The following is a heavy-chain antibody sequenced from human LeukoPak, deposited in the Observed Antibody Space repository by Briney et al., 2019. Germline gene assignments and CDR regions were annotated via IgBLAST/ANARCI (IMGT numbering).Heavy chain of an antibody. CDR3: ARHYYYYYMDV. V-gene: IGHV4-34*01. Sequence: GSLRLSCAASGFTFSSYSMNWVRQAPGKGLEWIGEINPSGTTNYNPSLESRVTMSVATSKNQFSLKLNSVTAADTAVYFCARHYYYYYMDVWGKGTTVTVSS. CDR1: GFTFSSYS. CDR2: INPSGTT. D-gene: IGHD3-10*01. J-gene: IGHJ6*03.